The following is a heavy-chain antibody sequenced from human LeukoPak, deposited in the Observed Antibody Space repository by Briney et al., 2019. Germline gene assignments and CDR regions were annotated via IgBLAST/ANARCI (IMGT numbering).Heavy chain of an antibody. J-gene: IGHJ4*02. CDR1: GGTFSSYA. V-gene: IGHV1-69*06. Sequence: SVKVSCKASGGTFSSYAISWVRQAPGQGLEWMGGIIPIFGTANYAQKFQGRVTITADKSTSTAYMELSSLRSEDTAVYYCARVGWELLGPFDHWGQGTLVTVSS. CDR3: ARVGWELLGPFDH. CDR2: IIPIFGTA. D-gene: IGHD1-26*01.